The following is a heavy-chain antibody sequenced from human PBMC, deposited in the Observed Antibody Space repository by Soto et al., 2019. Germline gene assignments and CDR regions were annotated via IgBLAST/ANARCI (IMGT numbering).Heavy chain of an antibody. CDR1: GFTFSTYS. D-gene: IGHD3-22*01. V-gene: IGHV3-48*01. J-gene: IGHJ4*02. CDR2: ISSSSSTI. CDR3: ARPYYDYDSIGPPAY. Sequence: LSLTCAASGFTFSTYSMNWVRQAPGKGLEWVSYISSSSSTIFYTDSVKGRFTVSRDNAKNSLYLQMNSLRAEDTAVYYCARPYYDYDSIGPPAYWGKGTMVTV.